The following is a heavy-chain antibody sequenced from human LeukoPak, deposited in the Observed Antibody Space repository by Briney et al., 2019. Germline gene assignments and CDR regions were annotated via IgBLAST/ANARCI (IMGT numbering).Heavy chain of an antibody. D-gene: IGHD1-1*01. V-gene: IGHV4-34*01. J-gene: IGHJ1*01. CDR3: ASGSTHEYFQH. CDR1: GGSFSGYY. Sequence: PSETLSLTCAVYGGSFSGYYWSWIRQPPGKGLEWIGEINHSGSTNYNPSLKSRVTISVDTSKKQFSLKLSSVTAADTAVYYCASGSTHEYFQHWGQGTLVSVSS. CDR2: INHSGST.